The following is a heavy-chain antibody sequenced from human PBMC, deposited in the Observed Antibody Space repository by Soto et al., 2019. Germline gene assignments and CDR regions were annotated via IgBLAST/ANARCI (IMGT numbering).Heavy chain of an antibody. CDR1: AFSLSTGGVG. Sequence: SGPTLVNPTQTLTLTCTFSAFSLSTGGVGVGLIRQPPGKALEWLAFFYWDDDKRYSPSLRSRLTITKDTSKNHVVLTITNMDPVDTATYFCIQSRCGGDCLQSYASYYYYGMDVWGQGTTVTVSS. CDR2: FYWDDDK. CDR3: IQSRCGGDCLQSYASYYYYGMDV. D-gene: IGHD2-21*02. J-gene: IGHJ6*02. V-gene: IGHV2-5*02.